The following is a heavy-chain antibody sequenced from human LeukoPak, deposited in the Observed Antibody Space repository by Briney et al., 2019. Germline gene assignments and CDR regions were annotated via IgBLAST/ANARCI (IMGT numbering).Heavy chain of an antibody. D-gene: IGHD2-15*01. CDR2: ISASDTYI. CDR1: GFIFSGYS. Sequence: PGGSLRLSCAASGFIFSGYSMNWVRQAPGKGLEWVSSISASDTYINYADSLKGRFTISRDNAKNSLYLQMNSLRAEDTAVYYCARDFDDSQGVWGHGTTVTVSS. V-gene: IGHV3-21*01. J-gene: IGHJ6*02. CDR3: ARDFDDSQGV.